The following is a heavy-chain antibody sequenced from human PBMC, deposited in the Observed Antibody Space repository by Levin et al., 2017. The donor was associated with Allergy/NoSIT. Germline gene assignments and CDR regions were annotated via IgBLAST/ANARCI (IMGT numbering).Heavy chain of an antibody. D-gene: IGHD6-13*01. CDR1: GFTFSSYA. CDR2: ISGSGGST. J-gene: IGHJ6*02. Sequence: GGSLRLSCAASGFTFSSYAMSWVRQAPGKGLEWVSAISGSGGSTYYADSVKGRFTISRDNSKNTLYLQMNSLRAEDTAVYYCAKALSSSYYYYGMDVWGQGTTVTVSS. V-gene: IGHV3-23*01. CDR3: AKALSSSYYYYGMDV.